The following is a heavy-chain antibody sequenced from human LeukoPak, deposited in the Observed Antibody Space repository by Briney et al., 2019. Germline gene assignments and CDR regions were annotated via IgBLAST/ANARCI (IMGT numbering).Heavy chain of an antibody. D-gene: IGHD2-15*01. CDR2: ISASDDNT. CDR1: GFTFSNYG. Sequence: GGSLRLSCAASGFTFSNYGMSWVRQAPGKGLEWVSTISASDDNTLYGDSVKGRFTISRDNSKNTLYLQMNSLRAEDTAVYFCARDGVALYWGQGTLVTVSS. J-gene: IGHJ4*02. V-gene: IGHV3-23*01. CDR3: ARDGVALY.